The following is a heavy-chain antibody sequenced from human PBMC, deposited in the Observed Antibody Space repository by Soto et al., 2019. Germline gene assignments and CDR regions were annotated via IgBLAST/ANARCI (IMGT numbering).Heavy chain of an antibody. Sequence: WTWTRQSPDKGLEWIGEVNHSGTTYYNPSLKTRVTISVHTPKNQFSLKMSSVTAADTAVYYCARGIGYCSSINCYSSRRLRFDSWGQGTLVTVSS. CDR2: VNHSGTT. J-gene: IGHJ4*02. D-gene: IGHD2-2*01. CDR3: ARGIGYCSSINCYSSRRLRFDS. V-gene: IGHV4-34*01.